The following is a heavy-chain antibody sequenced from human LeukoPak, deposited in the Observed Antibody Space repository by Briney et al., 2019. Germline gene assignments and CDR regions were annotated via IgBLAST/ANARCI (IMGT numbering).Heavy chain of an antibody. V-gene: IGHV4-61*02. Sequence: SETLSLTCTVSGGSISSGSFYWSWIRQPAGKGLEWIGRIYTSGGTNYNPSLKSRVTISADTSKNQFSLELSSVTAADTAVHYCARLRGYSYGNIDYWGQGTLVTVSS. J-gene: IGHJ4*02. CDR2: IYTSGGT. CDR3: ARLRGYSYGNIDY. CDR1: GGSISSGSFY. D-gene: IGHD5-18*01.